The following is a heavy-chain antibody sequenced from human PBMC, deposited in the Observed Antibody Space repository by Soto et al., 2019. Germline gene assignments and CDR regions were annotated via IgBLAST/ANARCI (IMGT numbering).Heavy chain of an antibody. CDR3: ARDVSRIAAAGTDGFDI. V-gene: IGHV4-61*01. CDR1: GGSVSSGSYY. CDR2: IYNSGNT. Sequence: QVQLQESGPGLVKPSETLSLTCTVSGGSVSSGSYYWSWIRQPPGKALEWIGYIYNSGNTNYNPFLKSRVTISIDMSKNQFSLKLSSVTAADMAVYYCARDVSRIAAAGTDGFDIWGQGTMVTVSS. J-gene: IGHJ3*02. D-gene: IGHD6-13*01.